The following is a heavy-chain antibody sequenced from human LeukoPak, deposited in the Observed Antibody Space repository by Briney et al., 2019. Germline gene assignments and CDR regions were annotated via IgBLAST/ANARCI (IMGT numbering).Heavy chain of an antibody. CDR3: SRGGPVAGTHKYFQH. V-gene: IGHV1-8*01. Sequence: ASVKVSCKASGYTFTSYDINWVRQATGQGLEWMGWMNPNNGNTDYAQKFQGRVTLTRYTSISTAYMELSSLRSEDTAVYYCSRGGPVAGTHKYFQHWGQGTLVTVSS. CDR1: GYTFTSYD. J-gene: IGHJ1*01. CDR2: MNPNNGNT. D-gene: IGHD6-19*01.